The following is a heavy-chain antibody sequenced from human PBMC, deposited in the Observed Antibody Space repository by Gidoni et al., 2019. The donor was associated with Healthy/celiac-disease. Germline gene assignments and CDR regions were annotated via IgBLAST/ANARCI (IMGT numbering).Heavy chain of an antibody. CDR1: GFSLSTSGVG. CDR3: AHVEYYDFWSGYHPNKNYYFDY. Sequence: QITLKESGPTLVKPTQTLTLTCTFSGFSLSTSGVGVGWIRQPPGKALEWLALIYWDDDKRYSPSLKSRLTITKDTSKNQVVLTMTNMDPVDTATYYCAHVEYYDFWSGYHPNKNYYFDYWGQGTLVTVSS. J-gene: IGHJ4*02. V-gene: IGHV2-5*02. D-gene: IGHD3-3*01. CDR2: IYWDDDK.